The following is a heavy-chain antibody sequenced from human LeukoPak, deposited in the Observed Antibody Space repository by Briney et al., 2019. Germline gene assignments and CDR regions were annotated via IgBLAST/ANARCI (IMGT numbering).Heavy chain of an antibody. CDR1: GFTFSSYW. V-gene: IGHV3-7*01. CDR2: IKQDGGER. Sequence: GGSLRLSCAVSGFTFSSYWMSWVRQAPGKGLEWVADIKQDGGERFYVDSVKGRFTISRDNAKNSLYLQMNSLRVEDTAVYYCAREDHSNYNYWGQGTLVTVSS. D-gene: IGHD4-11*01. J-gene: IGHJ4*02. CDR3: AREDHSNYNY.